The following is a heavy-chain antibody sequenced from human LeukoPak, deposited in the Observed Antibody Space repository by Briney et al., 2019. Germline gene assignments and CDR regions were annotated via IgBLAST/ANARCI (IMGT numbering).Heavy chain of an antibody. CDR2: IKQDGSEK. CDR1: GFTFNNYR. CDR3: ARVQTGTTEPRVDY. D-gene: IGHD1-7*01. Sequence: SGGSLRLSCAASGFTFNNYRMSWVRQAPGKGLEWVANIKQDGSEKYYVDSVKGRFTISRDNAKNSLYLQLNSLRAEDTAVYYCARVQTGTTEPRVDYWGQGTLVTVYS. V-gene: IGHV3-7*01. J-gene: IGHJ4*02.